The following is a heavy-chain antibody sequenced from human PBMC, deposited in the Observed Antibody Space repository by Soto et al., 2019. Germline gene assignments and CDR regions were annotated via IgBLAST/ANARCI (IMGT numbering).Heavy chain of an antibody. CDR3: ARVFDRFIVLMVYAISLGSYAFDI. D-gene: IGHD2-8*01. CDR2: ISAYNGNT. J-gene: IGHJ3*02. Sequence: GASVKVYCKASGYTFTSYGISWVRQAPGQGLEWMGWISAYNGNTNYAQKLQGRVTMTTDTSTSTAYMELRSLRSDDTAVYYCARVFDRFIVLMVYAISLGSYAFDIWGQGTMVTVSS. CDR1: GYTFTSYG. V-gene: IGHV1-18*01.